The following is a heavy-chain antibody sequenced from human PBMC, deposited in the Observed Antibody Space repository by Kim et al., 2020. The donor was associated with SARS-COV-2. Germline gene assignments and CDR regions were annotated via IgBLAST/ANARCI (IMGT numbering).Heavy chain of an antibody. CDR3: ARCLTDYYGMDV. D-gene: IGHD7-27*01. Sequence: GGSLRLSCAASGFTFSSYAMHWVRQAPGKGLEWVAVISYDGSNKYDADSVKGRFTISRDNSKNTLYLQMNSLRAEDTAVYYCARCLTDYYGMDVWGQGTTVTVSS. CDR1: GFTFSSYA. V-gene: IGHV3-30-3*01. J-gene: IGHJ6*02. CDR2: ISYDGSNK.